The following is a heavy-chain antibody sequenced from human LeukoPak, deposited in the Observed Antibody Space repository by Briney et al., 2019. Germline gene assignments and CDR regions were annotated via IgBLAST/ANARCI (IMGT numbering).Heavy chain of an antibody. Sequence: GGSLRLSCAASGFTFSDYYMSWIRQTPGKGLEWVSYITSSGSTIFYADSVKGRFTISRDNAKNTLYLQVNNLRAEDTAVHYCARGPNSNWSGLDFWGQGTLLTVSS. J-gene: IGHJ4*02. D-gene: IGHD6-6*01. CDR2: ITSSGSTI. CDR1: GFTFSDYY. CDR3: ARGPNSNWSGLDF. V-gene: IGHV3-11*04.